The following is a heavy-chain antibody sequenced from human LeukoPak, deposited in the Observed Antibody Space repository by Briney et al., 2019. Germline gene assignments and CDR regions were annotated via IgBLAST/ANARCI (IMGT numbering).Heavy chain of an antibody. D-gene: IGHD3-22*01. V-gene: IGHV4-61*02. J-gene: IGHJ2*01. Sequence: PSQTLSLTCTVSGGSISSGSYYWSWIRQPAGKGLEWIGRIYTSGSTNYNPSLKSRVTISVDTSKNQFSLKLSSVTAADTAVYYCASLDLGDSSGYYSPLYWYFDIWGRGTLVTVSS. CDR1: GGSISSGSYY. CDR3: ASLDLGDSSGYYSPLYWYFDI. CDR2: IYTSGST.